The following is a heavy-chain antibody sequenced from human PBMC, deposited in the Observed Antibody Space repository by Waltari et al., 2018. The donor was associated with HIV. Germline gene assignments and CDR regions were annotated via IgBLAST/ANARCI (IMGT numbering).Heavy chain of an antibody. CDR3: ARDVQGYCGGERCFYGMDV. J-gene: IGHJ6*02. CDR1: GFTVSTYG. CDR2: IWYDGSNT. D-gene: IGHD2-21*01. V-gene: IGHV3-33*01. Sequence: QVQLVESGGGVVQPGRSLRLSCAASGFTVSTYGMPWVRQAPGKGLEWLAVIWYDGSNTYYTDSVKGRFTISRDNSKNTLYLQMYSLRAEDTAVYYCARDVQGYCGGERCFYGMDVWGQGTTVTVSS.